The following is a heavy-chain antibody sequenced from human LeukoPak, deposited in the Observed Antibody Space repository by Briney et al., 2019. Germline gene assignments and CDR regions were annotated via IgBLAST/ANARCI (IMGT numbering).Heavy chain of an antibody. Sequence: SVKVSCKASGYTFTSYGISWVRQAPGQGLEWMGGIIPIFGTANYAQKFQGRVTITADESTSTAYMELSSLRSEDTAVYYCARDHGPTGGYWGQGTLVTVSS. CDR1: GYTFTSYG. CDR3: ARDHGPTGGY. D-gene: IGHD3-16*01. J-gene: IGHJ4*02. CDR2: IIPIFGTA. V-gene: IGHV1-69*13.